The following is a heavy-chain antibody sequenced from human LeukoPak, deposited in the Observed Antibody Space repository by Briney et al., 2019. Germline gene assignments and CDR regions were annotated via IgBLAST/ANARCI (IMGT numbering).Heavy chain of an antibody. CDR3: AKDIKGYYDDSGYINF. CDR1: GFTFYDYA. J-gene: IGHJ4*02. CDR2: ISWNSVRI. V-gene: IGHV3-9*03. Sequence: PGGSLRLSCAASGFTFYDYAMHWVRQAPGKGLEWVSSISWNSVRIAYADSVKGRFSISRDNARNSLYLQMNSLRSEDMAFYYCAKDIKGYYDDSGYINFWGQGTLVIVSS. D-gene: IGHD3-22*01.